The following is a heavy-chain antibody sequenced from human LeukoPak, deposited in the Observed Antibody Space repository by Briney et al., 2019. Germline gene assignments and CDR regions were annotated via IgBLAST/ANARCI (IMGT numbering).Heavy chain of an antibody. J-gene: IGHJ4*02. D-gene: IGHD5-12*01. CDR2: IRSKANSYAT. V-gene: IGHV3-73*01. CDR3: TSPGYSGYDYNLFDY. CDR1: GFSFSGSA. Sequence: PGGSLRLSCAASGFSFSGSAMHWVRQASGKGLEWVGRIRSKANSYATAYAASVKGRFTISRDDSKNTAYLQMNSLKTEDTAVYYCTSPGYSGYDYNLFDYWGQGTLVTVSS.